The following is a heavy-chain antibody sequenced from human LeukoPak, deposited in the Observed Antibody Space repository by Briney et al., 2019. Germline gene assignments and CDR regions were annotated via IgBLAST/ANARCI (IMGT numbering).Heavy chain of an antibody. D-gene: IGHD1-1*01. CDR1: GLTISTYV. J-gene: IGHJ4*02. CDR3: AKGNWRYFDY. V-gene: IGHV3-23*01. Sequence: GGSLRLSCAASGLTISTYVMSWVRQAPGKGLEWVSAISGSGGSTYYADSVKGRFTISRDNSKNTLYLQMNSLGADDTAVYYCAKGNWRYFDYWGQGTLVTVSS. CDR2: ISGSGGST.